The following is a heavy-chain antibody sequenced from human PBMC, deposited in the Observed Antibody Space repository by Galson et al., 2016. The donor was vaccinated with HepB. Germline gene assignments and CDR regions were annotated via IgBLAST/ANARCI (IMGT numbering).Heavy chain of an antibody. V-gene: IGHV1-8*01. J-gene: IGHJ3*02. CDR3: ARVYSSSWYHRDIDAFDI. Sequence: SVKVSCKASGYTFTSYDINWVRQATGQGLEWMGWMNPNSGNTGYAQKFQGRVTMTRNTSISTAYMELSSLRSEDTAVYYCARVYSSSWYHRDIDAFDIWGQGTMVTVSS. CDR1: GYTFTSYD. CDR2: MNPNSGNT. D-gene: IGHD6-13*01.